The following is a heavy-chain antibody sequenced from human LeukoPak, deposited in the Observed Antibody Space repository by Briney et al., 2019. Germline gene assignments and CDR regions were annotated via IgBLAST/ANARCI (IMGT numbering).Heavy chain of an antibody. Sequence: GSLSLSCAASGFTFSSYWMSWVRQAPGKGLEWVGRIRSKANSYSTAYAASVKGKFTISRDDSKNTAYLQMNSLKSEDTAVYYCTRGLRDFDYWGQGTLVTVSS. CDR1: GFTFSSYW. CDR2: IRSKANSYST. CDR3: TRGLRDFDY. D-gene: IGHD3-16*01. J-gene: IGHJ4*02. V-gene: IGHV3-73*01.